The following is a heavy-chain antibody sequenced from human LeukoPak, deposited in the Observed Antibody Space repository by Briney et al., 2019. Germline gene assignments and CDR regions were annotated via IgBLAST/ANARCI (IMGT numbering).Heavy chain of an antibody. CDR1: GYSFTSYW. Sequence: GESLKISCKGSGYSFTSYWIGWVRQMPGKGLEWMGIIYPGDSDTRYSPSFQGQVTISADDSISPAYLKWSSLKALDTAMYYCARRRKSRYYYDSSGYPDAFDIWGQGTMVTVSS. V-gene: IGHV5-51*01. J-gene: IGHJ3*02. CDR2: IYPGDSDT. CDR3: ARRRKSRYYYDSSGYPDAFDI. D-gene: IGHD3-22*01.